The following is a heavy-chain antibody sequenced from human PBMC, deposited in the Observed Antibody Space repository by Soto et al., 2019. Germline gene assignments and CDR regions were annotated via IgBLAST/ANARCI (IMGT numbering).Heavy chain of an antibody. CDR1: GGSISGYY. D-gene: IGHD2-21*01. Sequence: ETLSLTCTVSGGSISGYYWSWIRQPPGKGLEWIGYMYNTGSTVYNPSFKSRFTISVDTSKNQFSLKLNSVTAADTAVYYCAGDLWGICGMDCYPRDVWGKGPRSP. CDR3: AGDLWGICGMDCYPRDV. CDR2: MYNTGST. V-gene: IGHV4-59*01. J-gene: IGHJ6*01.